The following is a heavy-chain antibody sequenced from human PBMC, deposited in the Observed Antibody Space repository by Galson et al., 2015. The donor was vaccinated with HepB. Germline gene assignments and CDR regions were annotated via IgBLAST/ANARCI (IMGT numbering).Heavy chain of an antibody. D-gene: IGHD4-23*01. J-gene: IGHJ4*02. CDR2: ISGSGGST. V-gene: IGHV3-23*01. CDR3: ARDPAGGGTTYYFDY. Sequence: SLRLSCAASGFTFSSYAMSWVRQAPGKGLEWVSAISGSGGSTYYADSVKGRFTISRDNAKNSLYLQMNSLRAEDAAVYYCARDPAGGGTTYYFDYWGQGTLVTVSS. CDR1: GFTFSSYA.